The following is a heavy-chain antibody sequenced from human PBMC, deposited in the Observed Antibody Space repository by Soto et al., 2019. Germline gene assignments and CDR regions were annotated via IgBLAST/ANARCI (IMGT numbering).Heavy chain of an antibody. Sequence: KVALKASLGPFRSSAISGGRHAPELGVGWMGGIIPIFGTANYAQEFQGRVTITADESTSTAYMELSSLRSEDTAVYYCATRGYYYDSSGYYFDYWGQGTLVTVSS. V-gene: IGHV1-69*01. J-gene: IGHJ4*02. CDR3: ATRGYYYDSSGYYFDY. CDR1: LGPFRSSA. CDR2: IIPIFGTA. D-gene: IGHD3-22*01.